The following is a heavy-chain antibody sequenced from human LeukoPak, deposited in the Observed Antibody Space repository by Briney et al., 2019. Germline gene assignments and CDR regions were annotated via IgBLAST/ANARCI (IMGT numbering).Heavy chain of an antibody. V-gene: IGHV4-34*01. Sequence: SETLSLTCAVYGGSLSGYYWSWIRQPPGKGLEWIGEINHSGSTNYNPSLKSRVTISVDTSKNQFSLKLSSVTAADTAVYYCARVRGSRSSRSYYYYYYMDVWGKGTTDTVSS. D-gene: IGHD6-6*01. CDR3: ARVRGSRSSRSYYYYYYMDV. J-gene: IGHJ6*03. CDR1: GGSLSGYY. CDR2: INHSGST.